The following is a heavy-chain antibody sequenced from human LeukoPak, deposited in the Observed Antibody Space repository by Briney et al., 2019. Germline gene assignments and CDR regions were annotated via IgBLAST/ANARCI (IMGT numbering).Heavy chain of an antibody. D-gene: IGHD6-19*01. CDR1: GFTFSSYG. V-gene: IGHV3-23*01. J-gene: IGHJ4*02. Sequence: GGSLRLSCAAFGFTFSSYGMSWVRQAPGKGLEWVPVISGSGGSTYYADSVKGRFAISRDNSKNTLYLQMNSLRAEDTAVYYCAKERSQWLGGADYWGQGTLVTVSS. CDR2: ISGSGGST. CDR3: AKERSQWLGGADY.